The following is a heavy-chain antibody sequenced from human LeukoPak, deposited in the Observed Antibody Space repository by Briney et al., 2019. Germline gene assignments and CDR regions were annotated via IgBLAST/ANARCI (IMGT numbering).Heavy chain of an antibody. CDR3: ARDLGYSSSSWENYYYYGMDV. D-gene: IGHD6-6*01. J-gene: IGHJ6*02. V-gene: IGHV3-74*01. CDR1: GFTFSSYW. Sequence: GGSLRLSCAASGFTFSSYWMHWVRQAPGKGLVWVSRINSDGSSTSYADSVKGRFTISRDNAKNTLYLQMNSLRAEDTAVYYCARDLGYSSSSWENYYYYGMDVWGQGTTVTVSS. CDR2: INSDGSST.